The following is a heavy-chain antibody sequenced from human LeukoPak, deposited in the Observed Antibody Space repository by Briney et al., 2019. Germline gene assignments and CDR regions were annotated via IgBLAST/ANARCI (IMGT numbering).Heavy chain of an antibody. V-gene: IGHV1-24*01. J-gene: IGHJ5*02. CDR1: GYTLTELS. CDR2: FDPEDGET. CDR3: ATAKGRYNWNYSGWFDP. Sequence: ASVKVSCKVSGYTLTELSMHWVRQAPGKGLEWMGGFDPEDGETIYAQKFQGRVTMTEDTSTDTAYMELSSLRSEDTAVYYCATAKGRYNWNYSGWFDPWGQGTLVTVSS. D-gene: IGHD1-7*01.